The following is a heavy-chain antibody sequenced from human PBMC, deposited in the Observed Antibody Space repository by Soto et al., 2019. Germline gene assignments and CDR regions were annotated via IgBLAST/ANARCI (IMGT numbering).Heavy chain of an antibody. CDR3: ARGAREYYDSSGYYWYFDL. D-gene: IGHD3-22*01. J-gene: IGHJ2*01. V-gene: IGHV4-34*01. Sequence: QVQLQQWGAGLLKPSETLSLTCAVYGGSFSGYYWRWIRQPPGKGLEWIGEINHSGSTNYNPSLKSRVTISVDTSKYQFSLKLSSVTAADTAVYYCARGAREYYDSSGYYWYFDLWGRGTLVTVSS. CDR2: INHSGST. CDR1: GGSFSGYY.